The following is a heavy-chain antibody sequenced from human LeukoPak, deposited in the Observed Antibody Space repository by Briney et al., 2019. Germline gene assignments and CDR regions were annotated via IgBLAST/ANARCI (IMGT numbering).Heavy chain of an antibody. CDR2: IYYSGST. CDR1: GGSISSDY. J-gene: IGHJ4*02. CDR3: ARQSPICRAIDY. V-gene: IGHV4-59*08. Sequence: SETLSLTCTVSGGSISSDYWSWIRQPPGKGLEWIGYIYYSGSTNYNPSLKSRVAISLDTSKNQFSLKLTSVTAADTAVYYCARQSPICRAIDYWGQGTLVTVSS.